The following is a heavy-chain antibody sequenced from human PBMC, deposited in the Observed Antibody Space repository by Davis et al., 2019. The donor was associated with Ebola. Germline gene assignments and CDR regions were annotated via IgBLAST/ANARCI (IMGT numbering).Heavy chain of an antibody. Sequence: GGSLRLSCAASGFTVSSNYMSWVRQAPGKGLEWVSVIYSGGSTYYADSVKGRFTISRDNSKTTLYLQMGSLRAEDMAVYFCARGLTLWFGVKDYWGQGTLVTVSS. V-gene: IGHV3-53*05. D-gene: IGHD3-10*01. CDR2: IYSGGST. J-gene: IGHJ4*02. CDR3: ARGLTLWFGVKDY. CDR1: GFTVSSNY.